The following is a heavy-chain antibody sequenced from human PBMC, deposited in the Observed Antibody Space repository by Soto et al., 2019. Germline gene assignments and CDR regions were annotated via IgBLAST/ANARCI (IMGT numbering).Heavy chain of an antibody. CDR3: ARVVGALGHWFDP. CDR2: ISAYNGNT. CDR1: GYNFNSYT. J-gene: IGHJ5*02. D-gene: IGHD1-26*01. Sequence: QVQLVQSGAEVKKPGASVKVSCKASGYNFNSYTISWVRQAPGQRLEWMGRISAYNGNTNYAQKLQGRVTMNPDTSTSTAYMDLRSLRSDDTAVYHCARVVGALGHWFDPWGQGTLVTVSS. V-gene: IGHV1-18*01.